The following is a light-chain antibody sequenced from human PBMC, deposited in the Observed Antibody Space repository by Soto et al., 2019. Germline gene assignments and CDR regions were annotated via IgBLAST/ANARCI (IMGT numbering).Light chain of an antibody. Sequence: IVLTHTPASQSLSLGVRPTLSFRSSESVSSNLAWYQQKYGQAPRLLIYDASKRASGFPARFSGSGSGTDFTLTISRLEPEDSAVYYCQQYGSSPPITFGQGTRLEIK. CDR2: DAS. CDR3: QQYGSSPPIT. CDR1: ESVSSN. J-gene: IGKJ5*01. V-gene: IGKV3-20*01.